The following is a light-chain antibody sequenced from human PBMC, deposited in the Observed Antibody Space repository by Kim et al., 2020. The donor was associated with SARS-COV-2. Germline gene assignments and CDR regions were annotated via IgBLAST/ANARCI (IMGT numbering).Light chain of an antibody. CDR1: HSISSY. Sequence: ASVGDRVTIACRASHSISSYLNWYQQKAGQAPKLLIYAASSLQSGVPSRFSGSGSGTDFTLTISSLQPEDFATYYCQQGYSTPLYTFGQGTKLEI. CDR3: QQGYSTPLYT. CDR2: AAS. V-gene: IGKV1-39*01. J-gene: IGKJ2*01.